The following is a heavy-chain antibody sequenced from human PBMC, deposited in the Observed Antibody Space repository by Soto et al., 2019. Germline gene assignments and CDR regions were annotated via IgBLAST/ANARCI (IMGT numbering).Heavy chain of an antibody. Sequence: GGSLRLSCAASGFTFIDYPINWVRQAPGKGLEWVSSIRTISSAIYFADSVRGRFTISRDNARNSLYLQMTSLRDEDTAVYYCARETPSFDSWGQGTLVTVSS. CDR1: GFTFIDYP. CDR2: IRTISSAI. D-gene: IGHD2-15*01. CDR3: ARETPSFDS. J-gene: IGHJ4*02. V-gene: IGHV3-48*02.